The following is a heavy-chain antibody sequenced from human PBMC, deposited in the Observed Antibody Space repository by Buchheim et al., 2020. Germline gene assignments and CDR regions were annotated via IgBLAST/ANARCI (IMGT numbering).Heavy chain of an antibody. D-gene: IGHD3-10*01. J-gene: IGHJ4*02. Sequence: QVQLQESGPGLVKPSQTLSLTCTVSGDSMERGGFYWNWIRQHPGMGLEFIGYMYNSGSTYFNPSLRSRVTISADTFTNQFSLKLSSVTAADTAVYFCARGTPRYYFDFWGQGT. CDR2: MYNSGST. CDR1: GDSMERGGFY. V-gene: IGHV4-31*03. CDR3: ARGTPRYYFDF.